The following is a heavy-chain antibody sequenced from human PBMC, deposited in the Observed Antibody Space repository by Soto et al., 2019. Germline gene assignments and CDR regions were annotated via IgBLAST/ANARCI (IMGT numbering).Heavy chain of an antibody. J-gene: IGHJ4*02. V-gene: IGHV3-30*18. D-gene: IGHD2-15*01. CDR1: GFTFSSYG. Sequence: LPGGSLRLSCAASGFTFSSYGMHWVRQAPGKGLEWVAVISYDGSNKYYADSVKGRFTISRDNSKNTLYLQMNSLRAEDTAVYYCAKLRPLVSSYCSGGSCPFDYWGQGTLVTVSS. CDR3: AKLRPLVSSYCSGGSCPFDY. CDR2: ISYDGSNK.